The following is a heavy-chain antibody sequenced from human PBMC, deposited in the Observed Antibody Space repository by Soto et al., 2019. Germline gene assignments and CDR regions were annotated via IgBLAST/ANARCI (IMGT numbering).Heavy chain of an antibody. J-gene: IGHJ4*02. CDR2: IVVGSGNT. V-gene: IGHV1-58*01. D-gene: IGHD2-21*02. Sequence: QMQLVQSGPEVKKPGTSVKVSCKASGFTFTSSAVQWVRQARGQRLEWIGWIVVGSGNTNYAQKFQERVTITRDMCXSTAYMELSSLRSEDTAVYYCAALCGGDCYGGFDYWGQGTLVTVSS. CDR3: AALCGGDCYGGFDY. CDR1: GFTFTSSA.